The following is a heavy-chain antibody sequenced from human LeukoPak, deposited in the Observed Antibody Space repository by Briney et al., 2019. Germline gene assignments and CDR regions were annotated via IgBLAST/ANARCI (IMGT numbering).Heavy chain of an antibody. Sequence: ASVKVSCKASGYTFTSYYMHWVRQAPGQGLEWMGIINPSGGSTNYAQKFQGRVTMTRDTSTSTVYMDLSSLRSEDTAMYYCATSRGELSPSTSWGQGTLVTVSS. D-gene: IGHD3-16*02. CDR1: GYTFTSYY. V-gene: IGHV1-46*01. CDR2: INPSGGST. CDR3: ATSRGELSPSTS. J-gene: IGHJ4*02.